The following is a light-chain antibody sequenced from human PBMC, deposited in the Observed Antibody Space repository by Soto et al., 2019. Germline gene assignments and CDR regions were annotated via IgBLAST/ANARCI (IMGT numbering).Light chain of an antibody. V-gene: IGLV2-11*01. J-gene: IGLJ1*01. CDR1: SSDVGGYNY. CDR2: DVT. Sequence: QSALTQPPSVSGSPGQSVTISCSGTSSDVGGYNYVSWYQQYPGRAPKIMIYDVTKRPSGVPDRFSGSKSGNTASLTISGLQADDEADYYCCSYAGGVYVFPIGTKLTVL. CDR3: CSYAGGVYV.